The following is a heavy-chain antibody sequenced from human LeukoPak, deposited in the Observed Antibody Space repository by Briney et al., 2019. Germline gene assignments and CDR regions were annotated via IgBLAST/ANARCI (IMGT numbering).Heavy chain of an antibody. CDR3: ARGRGYCSSTSCSSFDY. V-gene: IGHV4-34*01. D-gene: IGHD2-2*01. Sequence: PSETLSLTCAVYGVSFSGYYWSWIRQPPGKGLEWIGEINHSGSTNYNPSLKSRVTISVDTSKNQFSLKLSSVTAADTAVYYCARGRGYCSSTSCSSFDYWGQGTLVTVSS. CDR1: GVSFSGYY. CDR2: INHSGST. J-gene: IGHJ4*02.